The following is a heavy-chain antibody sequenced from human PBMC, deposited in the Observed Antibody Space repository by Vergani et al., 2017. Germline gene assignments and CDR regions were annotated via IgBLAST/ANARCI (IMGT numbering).Heavy chain of an antibody. D-gene: IGHD2-15*01. J-gene: IGHJ5*02. V-gene: IGHV4-39*07. CDR2: IYYSGST. CDR3: ARGYWSGGSCYPPDGESWFDP. CDR1: GGSISSSSYY. Sequence: QLQLQESGPGLVKPSETLSLTCTVSGGSISSSSYYWGWIRQPPGKGLEWIGSIYYSGSTYYNPSLKSRVTISVDTSKNQFSLKLSSVTAADTAVYYCARGYWSGGSCYPPDGESWFDPWGQGTLVTVSS.